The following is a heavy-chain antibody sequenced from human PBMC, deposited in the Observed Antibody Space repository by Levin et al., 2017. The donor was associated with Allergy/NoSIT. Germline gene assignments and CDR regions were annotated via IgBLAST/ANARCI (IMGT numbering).Heavy chain of an antibody. Sequence: PSETLSLTCAASGFDVSSNYVKWVRQAPGKGLEWVSLVYSGGDTYYADSVKGRFTISRDKSTNTMFLQMNNLRVEDTAVYYCARDVGPWGPGTLVTVSS. D-gene: IGHD1-26*01. J-gene: IGHJ5*02. V-gene: IGHV3-66*01. CDR1: GFDVSSNY. CDR3: ARDVGP. CDR2: VYSGGDT.